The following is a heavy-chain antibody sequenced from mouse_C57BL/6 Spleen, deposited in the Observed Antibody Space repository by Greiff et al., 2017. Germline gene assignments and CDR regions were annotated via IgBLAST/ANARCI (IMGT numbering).Heavy chain of an antibody. CDR3: TRDEVPYAMDY. Sequence: EVMLVESGAGLVKPGGSLKLSCAASGFTFSSYAMSWVRQTPEKRLEWVAYISSGGDYIYYADTVKGRFTISRDNARNTLYLQMSSLKSEDTAMYYCTRDEVPYAMDYWGQGTSVTVSS. D-gene: IGHD2-14*01. CDR1: GFTFSSYA. CDR2: ISSGGDYI. J-gene: IGHJ4*01. V-gene: IGHV5-9-1*02.